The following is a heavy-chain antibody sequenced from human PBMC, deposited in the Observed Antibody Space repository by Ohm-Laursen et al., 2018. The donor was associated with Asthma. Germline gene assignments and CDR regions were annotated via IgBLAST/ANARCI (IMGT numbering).Heavy chain of an antibody. V-gene: IGHV4-61*01. CDR2: IYYSGST. Sequence: TLSLTCTVSGGSVSSGSYYWSWIRQPPGKGLEWIGYIYYSGSTNYNPSLKSRVTISVDTSKNQFSLKLSSVTAADTAVYYCARGFPALYYFDYWGQGTLVTVSS. J-gene: IGHJ4*02. D-gene: IGHD2/OR15-2a*01. CDR3: ARGFPALYYFDY. CDR1: GGSVSSGSYY.